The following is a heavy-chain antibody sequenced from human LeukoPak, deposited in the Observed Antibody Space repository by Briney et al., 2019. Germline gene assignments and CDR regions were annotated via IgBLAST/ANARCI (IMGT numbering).Heavy chain of an antibody. CDR1: GYTFTGYY. J-gene: IGHJ4*02. V-gene: IGHV1-2*02. Sequence: ASVTVSFKASGYTFTGYYMHWVRQAPGQGLEWMGWINPNSGGTNYAQKFQGRVTMTRDTSISTAYMELSRLRSDDTAVYYCAREEMATIYDYWGQGTLVTVSS. D-gene: IGHD5-24*01. CDR3: AREEMATIYDY. CDR2: INPNSGGT.